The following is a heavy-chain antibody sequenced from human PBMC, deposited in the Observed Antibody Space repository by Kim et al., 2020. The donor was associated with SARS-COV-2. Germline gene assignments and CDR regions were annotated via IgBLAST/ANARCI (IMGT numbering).Heavy chain of an antibody. CDR3: AKGAGYGTAWYSDD. D-gene: IGHD6-19*01. CDR2: ITGSGSIT. CDR1: GFTFSRSA. V-gene: IGHV3-23*01. J-gene: IGHJ4*02. Sequence: GGSLRLSCAASGFTFSRSAMTWVRQAPGKGLEWVSGITGSGSITYYAESVKGRFTISRDISKNTVYLQMNSLRAEDTAVYYCAKGAGYGTAWYSDDWGQGTLVTVSS.